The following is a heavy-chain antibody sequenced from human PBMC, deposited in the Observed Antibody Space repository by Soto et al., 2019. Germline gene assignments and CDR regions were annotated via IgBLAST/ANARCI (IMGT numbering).Heavy chain of an antibody. CDR2: ISSSSSYI. CDR1: GFTFSSYS. V-gene: IGHV3-21*01. CDR3: ARSNTAIYYFDY. Sequence: EVQLVESGGGLVKPGGSLRLSCAASGFTFSSYSMNWVRQAPGKGLEWVSSISSSSSYIYYADSVKGRFTISRDNVKNSLYLQMNSLRAVDTAVYYCARSNTAIYYFDYWGQGTLVTVSS. J-gene: IGHJ4*02. D-gene: IGHD5-18*01.